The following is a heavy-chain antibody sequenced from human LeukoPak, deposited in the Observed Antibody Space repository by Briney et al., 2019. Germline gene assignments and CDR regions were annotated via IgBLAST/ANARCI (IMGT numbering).Heavy chain of an antibody. J-gene: IGHJ4*02. CDR1: GFTFSSYA. Sequence: GGSLRLSYAASGFTFSSYAMSWVRQAPGKGLEWVSAISGSGGSTYYADSVKGRFTISRDNSKNTLYLQMNSLRAEDTAVYYCAKFKSGGWYTYYFDYWGQGTLVTVSS. D-gene: IGHD6-19*01. CDR2: ISGSGGST. CDR3: AKFKSGGWYTYYFDY. V-gene: IGHV3-23*01.